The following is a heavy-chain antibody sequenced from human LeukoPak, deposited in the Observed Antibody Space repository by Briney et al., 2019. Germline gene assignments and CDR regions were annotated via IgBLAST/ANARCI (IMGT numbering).Heavy chain of an antibody. CDR3: ARETSHFDY. CDR1: GDSVSSNSAA. Sequence: SQTLSLTCAISGDSVSSNSAACNWIRRSPWRGLEWLGRTYYRSKWYNDYAVCVKSRITINPDTSKNQFFLQLNSVTPEDTAVYYCARETSHFDYWGQGTLVTVSS. V-gene: IGHV6-1*01. CDR2: TYYRSKWYN. J-gene: IGHJ4*02.